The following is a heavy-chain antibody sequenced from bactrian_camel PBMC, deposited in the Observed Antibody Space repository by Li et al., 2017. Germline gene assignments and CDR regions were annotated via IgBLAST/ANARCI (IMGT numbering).Heavy chain of an antibody. J-gene: IGHJ6*01. CDR3: AAEMGSCHPYGFGY. CDR2: LDADGSE. Sequence: HVQLVESGGGSVQAEGSLRLSCAASQYAVCMGWFRQAPGSEREGVAILDADGSEYYADVVKGRFTVSKDKSTLHLQMNSLKPEDTAMYYCAAEMGSCHPYGFGYWGQGTQVTVS. D-gene: IGHD6*01. V-gene: IGHV3S55*01. CDR1: QYAVC.